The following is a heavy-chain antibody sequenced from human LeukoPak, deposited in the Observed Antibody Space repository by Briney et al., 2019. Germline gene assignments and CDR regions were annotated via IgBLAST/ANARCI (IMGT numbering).Heavy chain of an antibody. J-gene: IGHJ4*02. CDR1: GFTFSSFA. CDR3: AKGHYYGSGSLDY. Sequence: GGSLRLSCAASGFTFSSFAMSWVRQAPGKGLEWVSAIGGRDGSTYYADSVKGRFTISRDNSKNTLYAQMNSLRAEDTAVYYCAKGHYYGSGSLDYWGQGTLVTVSS. V-gene: IGHV3-23*01. D-gene: IGHD3-10*01. CDR2: IGGRDGST.